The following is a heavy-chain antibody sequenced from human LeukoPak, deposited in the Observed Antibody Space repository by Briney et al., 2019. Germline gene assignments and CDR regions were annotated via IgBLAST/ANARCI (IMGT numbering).Heavy chain of an antibody. CDR1: GYTFTSYG. J-gene: IGHJ5*02. Sequence: ASVKVSRKASGYTFTSYGISWVRQAPGQGLEWMGWISAYNGNTNYAHKPQGSVTMTTDTSTSTAYMELRSLRSDDTAVYYCARAYCGGDCYSVDWFDPWGQGTLVTVSS. CDR2: ISAYNGNT. CDR3: ARAYCGGDCYSVDWFDP. D-gene: IGHD2-21*01. V-gene: IGHV1-18*01.